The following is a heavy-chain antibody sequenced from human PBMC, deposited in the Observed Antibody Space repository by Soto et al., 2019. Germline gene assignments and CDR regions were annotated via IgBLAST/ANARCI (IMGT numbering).Heavy chain of an antibody. Sequence: GGSLRLSCAASGYSITIHGMHWVRQAPGKGLEWVALIWSHGTDQYYADSVRGRFTVSRDTSTNTVFLQMHSLRADDTATYYCGKDIRSGSIDYWGQGTPGTVSS. CDR1: GYSITIHG. V-gene: IGHV3-33*02. J-gene: IGHJ4*02. D-gene: IGHD1-1*01. CDR2: IWSHGTDQ. CDR3: GKDIRSGSIDY.